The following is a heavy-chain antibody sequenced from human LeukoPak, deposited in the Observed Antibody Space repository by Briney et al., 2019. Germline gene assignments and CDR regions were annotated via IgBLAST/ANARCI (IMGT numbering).Heavy chain of an antibody. Sequence: SETLSLTCTVSGGSISSYYWSWIRQPPGKGLEWIGYIYYSGSTNYNPSLKSRVTISVDTSKNQFSLKLSSVTAAGTAVYYCARLYCSSTSCLHFDYWGQGTLVTVSS. D-gene: IGHD2-2*01. CDR1: GGSISSYY. CDR2: IYYSGST. CDR3: ARLYCSSTSCLHFDY. J-gene: IGHJ4*02. V-gene: IGHV4-59*08.